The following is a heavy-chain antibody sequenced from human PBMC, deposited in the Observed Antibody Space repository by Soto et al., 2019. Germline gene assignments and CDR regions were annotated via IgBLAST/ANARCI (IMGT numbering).Heavy chain of an antibody. CDR2: ISGGGNDR. V-gene: IGHV3-23*01. CDR1: GFPFSSYA. CDR3: ARSLFMVAPDDGPFDY. D-gene: IGHD5-12*01. J-gene: IGHJ4*02. Sequence: VQLLESGGSLVQPGGSLTLSCAASGFPFSSYAMSWVRQTPEKGLEWVAGISGGGNDRYYADFVKGRFTCSRDNSRNFLNLQMSTLRADDTAMYFCARSLFMVAPDDGPFDYWGQGTLVTVSS.